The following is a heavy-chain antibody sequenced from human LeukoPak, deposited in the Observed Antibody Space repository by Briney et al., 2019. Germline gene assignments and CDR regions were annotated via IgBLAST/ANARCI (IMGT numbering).Heavy chain of an antibody. Sequence: GRSLRLSCAASGFTFSSYAMHWVRQAPGKGLEWVAVISYDGSNKYYADSVKGRFTISRDNAKNSLYLQMNSLRAEDTAVYYCARDRAFSGYADFDYWGQGTLVTVSS. CDR1: GFTFSSYA. CDR3: ARDRAFSGYADFDY. V-gene: IGHV3-30*04. J-gene: IGHJ4*02. D-gene: IGHD5-12*01. CDR2: ISYDGSNK.